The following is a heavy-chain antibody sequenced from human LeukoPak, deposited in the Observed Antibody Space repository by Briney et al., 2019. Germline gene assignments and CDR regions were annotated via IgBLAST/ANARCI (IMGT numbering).Heavy chain of an antibody. CDR3: AKVRDTRDWYKDAFAV. J-gene: IGHJ3*01. Sequence: GGSLRLSCAASGFTFSSYARSWVRQAPGKGLEWVSAITGTGGSTYYVASVKGRFTVSRDNSRNTLYLQMSSLRAEDSAMYYCAKVRDTRDWYKDAFAVWGQGTRVTVSS. D-gene: IGHD6-19*01. V-gene: IGHV3-23*01. CDR1: GFTFSSYA. CDR2: ITGTGGST.